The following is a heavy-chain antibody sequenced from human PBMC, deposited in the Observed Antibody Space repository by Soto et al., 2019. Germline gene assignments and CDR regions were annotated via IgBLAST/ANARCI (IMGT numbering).Heavy chain of an antibody. J-gene: IGHJ3*02. CDR3: ARFQYSNKLYSAFDI. D-gene: IGHD6-6*01. CDR1: GYSFTNYW. V-gene: IGHV5-51*01. CDR2: IYPGDSDT. Sequence: GESLKISCKVSGYSFTNYWIAWVRQMPGKGLEWMGIIYPGDSDTRYSSSFQGQVTISVDKSISTAYLQWSSLKASDTAIYYCARFQYSNKLYSAFDIWGQGTMVTVSS.